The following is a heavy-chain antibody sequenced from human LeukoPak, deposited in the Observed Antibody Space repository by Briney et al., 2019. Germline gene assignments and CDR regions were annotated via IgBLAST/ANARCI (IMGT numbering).Heavy chain of an antibody. V-gene: IGHV3-11*01. CDR3: ARDGADVDIVATITAGGAED. D-gene: IGHD5-12*01. Sequence: PGGSLRLSCAAAGFTFSDYYMSWIRQAPGKGLGWVSYISSSGSTIYYADSVKGRFTISRDNAKNSLYLQLNSLRAEDTAVYYCARDGADVDIVATITAGGAEDWGPGTLVTVSS. CDR2: ISSSGSTI. J-gene: IGHJ4*02. CDR1: GFTFSDYY.